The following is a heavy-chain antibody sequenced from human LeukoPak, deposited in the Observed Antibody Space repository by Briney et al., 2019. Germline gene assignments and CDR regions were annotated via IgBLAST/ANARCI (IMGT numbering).Heavy chain of an antibody. J-gene: IGHJ6*02. CDR2: IISISGYI. V-gene: IGHV3-21*01. CDR1: GFTFSSYA. Sequence: GGALRLSCAASGFTFSSYAMSWVRQAPGKGRERVSSIISISGYIYNADSVKGRFTISRDNAKNSLYLQMNSLRAEDTAVYYCARDRPPGGDSSGWYWVHYYYYYGMDVWGQGTTVTVSS. CDR3: ARDRPPGGDSSGWYWVHYYYYYGMDV. D-gene: IGHD6-19*01.